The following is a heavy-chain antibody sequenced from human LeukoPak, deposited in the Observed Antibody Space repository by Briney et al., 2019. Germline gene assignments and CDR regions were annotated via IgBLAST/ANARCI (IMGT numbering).Heavy chain of an antibody. D-gene: IGHD2-2*01. V-gene: IGHV5-51*01. CDR3: ARHALYCSSTSCYGGYYYYGMDV. Sequence: GESLKISCKGSGYSFTTYWIGWVRQMPGKGLEYMGIINPGDSDTRYSPSFQGQVTISADKSISTAYLQWSSLKASDTAMYYCARHALYCSSTSCYGGYYYYGMDVWGQGTTVTVSS. CDR2: INPGDSDT. CDR1: GYSFTTYW. J-gene: IGHJ6*02.